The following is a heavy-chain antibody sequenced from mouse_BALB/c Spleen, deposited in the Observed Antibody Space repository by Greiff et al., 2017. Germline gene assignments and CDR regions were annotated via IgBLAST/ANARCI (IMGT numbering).Heavy chain of an antibody. CDR2: INPSNGRT. CDR3: GRGNPWFAY. J-gene: IGHJ3*01. V-gene: IGHV1S81*02. Sequence: QVQLQQPGAELVKPGASVKLSCKASGYTFTSYWMHWVKQRPGQGLEWIGEINPSNGRTNYNEKFKSKATLTVDKSSSTAYMQLSSLTSEDSAVYYCGRGNPWFAYWGQGTLVTVSA. CDR1: GYTFTSYW.